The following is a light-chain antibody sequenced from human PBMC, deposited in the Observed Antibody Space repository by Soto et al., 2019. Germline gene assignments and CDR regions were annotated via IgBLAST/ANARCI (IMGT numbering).Light chain of an antibody. J-gene: IGKJ5*01. CDR2: DAS. CDR1: QSISSW. Sequence: DIQMTQSPSTLSASVGDRVTITCRASQSISSWLAWYQQKPGKAPKLLIYDASSLESGVPSRFSGSGSGTDFTLTISSLQPDDFATYYCQQYNSYSATFGQGTRLEIK. CDR3: QQYNSYSAT. V-gene: IGKV1-5*01.